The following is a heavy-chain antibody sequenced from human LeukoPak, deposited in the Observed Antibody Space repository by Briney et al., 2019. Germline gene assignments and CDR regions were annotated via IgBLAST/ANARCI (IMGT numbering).Heavy chain of an antibody. CDR1: GGSMTDYY. J-gene: IGHJ4*02. V-gene: IGHV4-59*08. Sequence: PSETLSLTCTVSGGSMTDYYGSWIRQPPGKGLEWIAYIYYTGSTYYNPSLKSRVTMSVDTSKNQFSLRLSSVTAADTAVYYCARHISGAATLDWGQGTLVTVPS. CDR2: IYYTGST. D-gene: IGHD3-3*02. CDR3: ARHISGAATLD.